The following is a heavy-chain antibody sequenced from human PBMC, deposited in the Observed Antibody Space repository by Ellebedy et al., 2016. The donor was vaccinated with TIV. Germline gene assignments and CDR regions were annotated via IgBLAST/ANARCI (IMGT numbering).Heavy chain of an antibody. D-gene: IGHD3-10*01. CDR1: GFIFSSYW. Sequence: GGSLRLSCAASGFIFSSYWINWVRQAPGKGPEWVSAISGSGGSTYYADPAEGRFTISRDNSKNTLYLQMHSLRAEDTAVYYCAKDRGNYGGAPYNGMDIWGQGTTVTISS. J-gene: IGHJ6*02. CDR3: AKDRGNYGGAPYNGMDI. V-gene: IGHV3-23*01. CDR2: ISGSGGST.